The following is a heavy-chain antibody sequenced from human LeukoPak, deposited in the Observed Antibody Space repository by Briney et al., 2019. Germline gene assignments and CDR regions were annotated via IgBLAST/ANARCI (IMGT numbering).Heavy chain of an antibody. CDR2: INPNSGGT. Sequence: ASVKVSCKASGYTFTGYYIHWVRQAPGQGLEWMGWINPNSGGTNYAQKFQGRVTMTRDTSISTAYMELSSLRSEDTAVYYCARVGGDCSGGSCYLFWFDPWGQGTLVTVSS. J-gene: IGHJ5*02. CDR3: ARVGGDCSGGSCYLFWFDP. V-gene: IGHV1-2*02. CDR1: GYTFTGYY. D-gene: IGHD2-15*01.